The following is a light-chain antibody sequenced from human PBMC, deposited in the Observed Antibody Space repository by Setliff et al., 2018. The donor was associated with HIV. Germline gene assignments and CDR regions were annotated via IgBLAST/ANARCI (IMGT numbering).Light chain of an antibody. V-gene: IGLV4-69*01. CDR2: VNSDGRQ. J-gene: IGLJ2*01. Sequence: QPVLTQSPSASASLGASVKLTCTLSSGHSTYAIAWHQQQPEKGPRFLMKVNSDGRQTKDYGIPDRFSGSSSGAERYLTISSLQSEDEADYYCQTWGTGILVFGGGTQLTVL. CDR1: SGHSTYA. CDR3: QTWGTGILV.